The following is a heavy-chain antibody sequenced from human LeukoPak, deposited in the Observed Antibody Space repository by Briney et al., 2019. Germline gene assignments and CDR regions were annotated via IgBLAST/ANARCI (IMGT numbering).Heavy chain of an antibody. V-gene: IGHV3-30*04. J-gene: IGHJ4*02. CDR3: ARDGGYCSGGSCQYYFDY. D-gene: IGHD2-15*01. Sequence: SCKASGGTFSSYAISWVRQAPGKGLEWVAVISYDGSNKYYADSVKGRFTISRDNSKNTLYLQMNSLRAEDTAVYYCARDGGYCSGGSCQYYFDYWGQGTLVTVSS. CDR1: GGTFSSYA. CDR2: ISYDGSNK.